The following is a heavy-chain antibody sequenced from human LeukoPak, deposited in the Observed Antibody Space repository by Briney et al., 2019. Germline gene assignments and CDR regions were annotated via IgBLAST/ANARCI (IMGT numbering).Heavy chain of an antibody. Sequence: GGSLRLSCAASGFTFANTWMHWVRQAPGKGLVWVSIINNDGSSTNYADSVKGRFTISRDNAKNTLYLQMNSLRDEDTDVYYCVIGGTYGSGSWGQGTLVTVSS. V-gene: IGHV3-74*01. CDR1: GFTFANTW. CDR3: VIGGTYGSGS. J-gene: IGHJ4*02. D-gene: IGHD3-10*01. CDR2: INNDGSST.